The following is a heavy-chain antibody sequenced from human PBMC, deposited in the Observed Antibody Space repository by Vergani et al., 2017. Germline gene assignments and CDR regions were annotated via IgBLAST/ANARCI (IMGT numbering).Heavy chain of an antibody. D-gene: IGHD5-24*01. J-gene: IGHJ3*02. V-gene: IGHV1-18*04. CDR2: ISAYNGNT. CDR1: GYTFTSYG. CDR3: ARHVEMAPSRIQDAFDI. Sequence: QVQLVQSGAEVKKPGASVKVSCKASGYTFTSYGISWVRQAPGQGLEWMGWISAYNGNTNYAQKLQGRVTMTTDTSTSTAYMELRSLRSDDTTVYYCARHVEMAPSRIQDAFDIWGQGTMVTVSS.